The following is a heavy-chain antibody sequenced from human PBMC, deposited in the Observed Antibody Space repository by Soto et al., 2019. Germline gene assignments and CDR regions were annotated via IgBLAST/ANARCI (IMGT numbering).Heavy chain of an antibody. Sequence: QVVLLPSGAEVKGPGSSVRVSCKVSGSTFNNFAFSWVRQAPGHGPEWMGGIVVISNTADYSRRFQDRVTITADTSTSTLYMELGGLTFEDTAVYYCARAIKRWEVHYYFDYWGQGTLVTVSS. CDR2: IVVISNTA. V-gene: IGHV1-69*06. CDR3: ARAIKRWEVHYYFDY. CDR1: GSTFNNFA. J-gene: IGHJ4*02. D-gene: IGHD1-26*01.